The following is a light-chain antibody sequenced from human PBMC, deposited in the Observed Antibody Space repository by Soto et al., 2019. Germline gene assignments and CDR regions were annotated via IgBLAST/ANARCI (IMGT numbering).Light chain of an antibody. J-gene: IGLJ2*01. CDR3: SLYTSSSTFEV. CDR1: SSDVGSYNR. Sequence: QSVLTQPPSVSGSPGQSVTISCTGTSSDVGSYNRVSWYQQPPGTAPKLMIYEVSNRPSGVPDRFSGSKSGNTASLTISGLQAEDEADYYCSLYTSSSTFEVFGGGTKVTVL. V-gene: IGLV2-18*01. CDR2: EVS.